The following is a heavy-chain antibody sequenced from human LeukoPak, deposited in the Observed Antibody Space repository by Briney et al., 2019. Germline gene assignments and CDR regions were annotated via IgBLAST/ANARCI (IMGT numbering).Heavy chain of an antibody. CDR3: ARGGVGVVGEGSYFDY. V-gene: IGHV3-30*03. CDR2: ISYDGSNK. Sequence: PGGSLRLSCAASGFTFSSYGMHWVRQAPGKGLEWVAVISYDGSNKYYADSVKGRFTISRDDSKNTLYLQMNSLRAEDTAVYYCARGGVGVVGEGSYFDYWGQGTLVTVSS. D-gene: IGHD1-26*01. J-gene: IGHJ4*02. CDR1: GFTFSSYG.